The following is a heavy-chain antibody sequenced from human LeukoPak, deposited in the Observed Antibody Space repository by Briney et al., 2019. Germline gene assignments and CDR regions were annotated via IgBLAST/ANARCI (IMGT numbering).Heavy chain of an antibody. J-gene: IGHJ4*02. CDR1: GGSISSYY. CDR3: ARHGSSDFWSGYSNIGFDY. D-gene: IGHD3-3*01. V-gene: IGHV4-59*08. CDR2: IYYSGST. Sequence: PSETLSLTCTVSGGSISSYYWSWIRQPPGKGLEWIGYIYYSGSTNYNPSLKSRVTISVDTSKNQFSLKLSSVTAADTAVYYCARHGSSDFWSGYSNIGFDYWGQGTLVTVSS.